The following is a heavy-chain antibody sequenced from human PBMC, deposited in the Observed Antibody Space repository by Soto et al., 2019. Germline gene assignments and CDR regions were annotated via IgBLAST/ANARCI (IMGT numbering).Heavy chain of an antibody. J-gene: IGHJ6*02. D-gene: IGHD3-3*01. CDR1: GVSISSDGYS. CDR2: IYQSGST. CDR3: ARAYYDFWTSYHYGMDV. Sequence: QLQLQESGSGLVKPSQTLSLTCAVSGVSISSDGYSWSWIRQPPGKGLEWIGFIYQSGSTYYNPSLKSRGTMSXXRSKNQFSLKLTSVTAADTAVYYCARAYYDFWTSYHYGMDVWGQGTTVTVSS. V-gene: IGHV4-30-2*01.